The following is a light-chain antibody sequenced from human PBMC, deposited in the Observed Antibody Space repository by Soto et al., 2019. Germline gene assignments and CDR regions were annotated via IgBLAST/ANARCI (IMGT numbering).Light chain of an antibody. CDR1: QSVSSN. CDR2: DAS. CDR3: QQHNTRPMST. J-gene: IGKJ2*01. V-gene: IGKV3-15*01. Sequence: EIVMTQSPATLSVSPGERATLSCRASQSVSSNLAWYQKKPGQAPRLLIYDASTRATDIPARFSGSGSGTEFTLTISSLQSEDFAVYYCQQHNTRPMSTFGQGTKLEIK.